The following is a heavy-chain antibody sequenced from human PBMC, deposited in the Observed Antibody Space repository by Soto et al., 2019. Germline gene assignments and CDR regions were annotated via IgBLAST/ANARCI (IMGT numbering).Heavy chain of an antibody. V-gene: IGHV1-69*04. Sequence: GASVKVSCKTSGYTFTRYGISWVRQAPGQGLEWMGRIIPILGIANYAQKFQGRVTITADKSTSTAYMELSSLRSEDTAVYYCARGGGRAAAGNFQHWGQGTLVTVSS. D-gene: IGHD6-13*01. J-gene: IGHJ1*01. CDR2: IIPILGIA. CDR3: ARGGGRAAAGNFQH. CDR1: GYTFTRYG.